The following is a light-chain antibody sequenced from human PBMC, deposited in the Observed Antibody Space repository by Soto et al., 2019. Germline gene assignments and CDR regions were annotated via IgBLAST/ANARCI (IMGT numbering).Light chain of an antibody. V-gene: IGKV3-15*01. Sequence: ELVLTQSPATLSVSPGDRATLSCRASQTIMTNLAWYQHKPGQSPRLLIYDVSIRATGVPARFSGTGSETDFTLTISGLQSEDSAVYFCQQYNNWPFSFGQGTRLEIK. CDR3: QQYNNWPFS. J-gene: IGKJ5*01. CDR1: QTIMTN. CDR2: DVS.